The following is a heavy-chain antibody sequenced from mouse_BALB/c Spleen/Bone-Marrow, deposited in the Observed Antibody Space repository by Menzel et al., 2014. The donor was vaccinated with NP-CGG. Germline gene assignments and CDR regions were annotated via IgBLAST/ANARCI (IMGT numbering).Heavy chain of an antibody. CDR3: TTLARNYFDY. V-gene: IGHV1-5*01. CDR2: IYPGNSDT. CDR1: GYTFTSYW. Sequence: VQLKQSGTVLARPGASVKMSCKASGYTFTSYWMHWVKQRPGQGLEWIGTIYPGNSDTTYNQKFKGKAKLTAVTSTSTAYMELSSLTNEDSAVYYRTTLARNYFDYWGQGTTLTVSS. J-gene: IGHJ2*01.